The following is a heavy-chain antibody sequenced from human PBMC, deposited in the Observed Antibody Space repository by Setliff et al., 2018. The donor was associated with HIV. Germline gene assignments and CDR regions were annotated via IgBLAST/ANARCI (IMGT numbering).Heavy chain of an antibody. D-gene: IGHD3-10*01. V-gene: IGHV3-48*01. CDR3: ASDFMGSDAFDI. CDR1: GFTFSSSN. J-gene: IGHJ3*02. CDR2: ISSRSTTI. Sequence: SLLLSFAASGFTFSSSNMNWVRQAPGKGLEWLSFISSRSTTIYYADSVKGRFTISRDNAENSLYLQMNSLRVDDTAVYYCASDFMGSDAFDIWGQGNAGHRLL.